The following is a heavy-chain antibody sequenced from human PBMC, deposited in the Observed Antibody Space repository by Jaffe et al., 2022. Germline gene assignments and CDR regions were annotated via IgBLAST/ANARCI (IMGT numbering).Heavy chain of an antibody. CDR3: ARRGVVVVINDGNWFDP. Sequence: QVQLQESGPGLVKPSETLSLTCAVSGYSISSGYYWGWIRQPPGKGLEWIGSIYHSGSTYYNPSLKSRVTISVDTSKNQFSLKLSSVTAADTAVYYCARRGVVVVINDGNWFDPWGQGTLVTVSS. J-gene: IGHJ5*02. CDR1: GYSISSGYY. V-gene: IGHV4-38-2*01. D-gene: IGHD3-22*01. CDR2: IYHSGST.